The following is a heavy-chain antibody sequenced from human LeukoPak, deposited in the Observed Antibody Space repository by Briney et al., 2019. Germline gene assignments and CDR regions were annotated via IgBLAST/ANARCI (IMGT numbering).Heavy chain of an antibody. CDR3: ARLGPSWSGYYIDY. Sequence: GESLKISSKASGSSFTCYWIGWVRQMPGKGLEWMGIIYPGDYDTSYSPSFQGQATISADTTLSTAYLQWSSLKAPDTAMYYCARLGPSWSGYYIDYWGQGTLVTVSS. D-gene: IGHD3-3*01. V-gene: IGHV5-51*01. CDR1: GSSFTCYW. J-gene: IGHJ4*02. CDR2: IYPGDYDT.